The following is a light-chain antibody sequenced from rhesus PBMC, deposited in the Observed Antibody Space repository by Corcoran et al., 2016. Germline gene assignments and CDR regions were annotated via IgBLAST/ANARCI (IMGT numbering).Light chain of an antibody. J-gene: IGKJ4*01. Sequence: DIQMTQSPSSLSASVGDTVTITCRASQGISSYLAWYQQQPGKAPKLLIYKASTFQSGVPSRFSGSGSGTDFTLTISSLQPEDFATYYCQQHNSYPLTVGGGTKVEIK. CDR1: QGISSY. V-gene: IGKV1-25*01. CDR3: QQHNSYPLT. CDR2: KAS.